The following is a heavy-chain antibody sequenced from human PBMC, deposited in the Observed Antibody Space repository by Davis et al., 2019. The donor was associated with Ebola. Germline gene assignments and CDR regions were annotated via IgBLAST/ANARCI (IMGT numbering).Heavy chain of an antibody. CDR3: ASSPGYCISTSCFLSAFDI. Sequence: GGSLRLSCAASGFTFSSYAMSWVRQAPGKGLEWVSGISTGGGVTIYADSVKGRFTISRDNSKNTLYLQMNSLRAEDTAVYYCASSPGYCISTSCFLSAFDIWGQGTMVTVST. CDR2: ISTGGGVT. CDR1: GFTFSSYA. D-gene: IGHD2-2*01. V-gene: IGHV3-23*01. J-gene: IGHJ3*02.